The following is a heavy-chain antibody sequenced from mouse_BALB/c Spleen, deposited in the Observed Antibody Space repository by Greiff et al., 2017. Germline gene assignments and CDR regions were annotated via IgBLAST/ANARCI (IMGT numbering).Heavy chain of an antibody. CDR3: TIYYYGSSYAMDY. Sequence: KQPGSELVRPGASVKLSCKASGYTFTSYWMHWVKQRPGQGLEWIGNIYPGSGSTNYDEKFKSKATLTVDTSSSTAYMQLSSLTSEDSAVYYCTIYYYGSSYAMDYWGQGTSVTVSS. V-gene: IGHV1S22*01. CDR2: IYPGSGST. D-gene: IGHD1-1*01. CDR1: GYTFTSYW. J-gene: IGHJ4*01.